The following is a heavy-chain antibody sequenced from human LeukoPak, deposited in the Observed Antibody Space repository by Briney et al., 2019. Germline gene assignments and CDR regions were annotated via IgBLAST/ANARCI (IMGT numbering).Heavy chain of an antibody. Sequence: PGESLKISCKGSGYRFTNYWIGWVRQMPGKGLEWMGIIYPDDSNTRYSPSFQGQVTISADKSISTAYLQWSSLKASDTAMYYCARLWVVAANWFDPWGQGTLVTVSS. CDR2: IYPDDSNT. J-gene: IGHJ5*02. D-gene: IGHD2-15*01. V-gene: IGHV5-51*01. CDR3: ARLWVVAANWFDP. CDR1: GYRFTNYW.